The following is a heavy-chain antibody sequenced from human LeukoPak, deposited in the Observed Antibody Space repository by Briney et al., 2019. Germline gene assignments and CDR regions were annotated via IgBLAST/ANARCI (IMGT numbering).Heavy chain of an antibody. CDR2: VSYDGSNK. J-gene: IGHJ6*02. D-gene: IGHD1-14*01. CDR1: GFTFSGYA. Sequence: GGSLRLSRAASGFTFSGYAMHWVRQAPGKGLEWVAVVSYDGSNKYYADSVKGRFTISRDNSNNTLYLQMNSLRAEDTAVYFCARQPRPRQYYYYGLDVWGQGTTVTVSS. CDR3: ARQPRPRQYYYYGLDV. V-gene: IGHV3-30*04.